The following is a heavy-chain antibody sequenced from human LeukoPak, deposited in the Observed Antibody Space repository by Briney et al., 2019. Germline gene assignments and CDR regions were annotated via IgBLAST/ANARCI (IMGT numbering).Heavy chain of an antibody. D-gene: IGHD3-10*01. Sequence: NTSETLSLTCAVYGGSFSGYYWSWIRQPPGKGLEWIGEINHSGSTNYNPSLKSRVTISVDTSKNQFSLKLSSVTAADTAVYYCARLKVRGVIITLRFFGYWGQGTLVTVSS. CDR1: GGSFSGYY. CDR2: INHSGST. J-gene: IGHJ4*02. V-gene: IGHV4-34*01. CDR3: ARLKVRGVIITLRFFGY.